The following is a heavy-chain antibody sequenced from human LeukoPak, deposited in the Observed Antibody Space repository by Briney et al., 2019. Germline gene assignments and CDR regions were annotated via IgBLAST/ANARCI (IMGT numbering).Heavy chain of an antibody. J-gene: IGHJ4*02. V-gene: IGHV3-20*04. Sequence: PGGSLRLSCAASGFTFDDHGMSWVRQAPGKGLEWVSGINWNGGSTGYADSVKGRFTIFRDNARNSVDLQMNRVRAEDTALYYFARDLGSGWTRFDYWGQGTLVTVSS. CDR3: ARDLGSGWTRFDY. CDR2: INWNGGST. D-gene: IGHD6-19*01. CDR1: GFTFDDHG.